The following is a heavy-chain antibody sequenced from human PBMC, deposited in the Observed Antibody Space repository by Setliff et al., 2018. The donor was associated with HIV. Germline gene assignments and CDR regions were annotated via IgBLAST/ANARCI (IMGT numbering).Heavy chain of an antibody. CDR2: IYIRGGT. CDR1: GGSITDENSW. D-gene: IGHD6-19*01. V-gene: IGHV4-61*02. CDR3: AVDHVTNIAESGYGYTRIDP. Sequence: PSETLSLTCTVSGGSITDENSWWAWIRQPAGKRPEWLGLIYIRGGTDYNPSLKSRVTISLDTSRNQFSLNLTSVTAADTAVYYCAVDHVTNIAESGYGYTRIDPWGQGMPVTVSS. J-gene: IGHJ5*02.